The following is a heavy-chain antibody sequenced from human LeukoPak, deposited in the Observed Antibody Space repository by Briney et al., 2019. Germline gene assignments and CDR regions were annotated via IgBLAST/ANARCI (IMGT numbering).Heavy chain of an antibody. CDR1: GGSISSYY. D-gene: IGHD6-19*01. CDR2: IYYSGST. CDR3: ARGHSSGSYYFDY. V-gene: IGHV4-59*12. Sequence: PSETLSLTCTVSGGSISSYYWSWIRQPPGKRLEWIGYIYYSGSTYYNPSLKSRVTISVDTSKNQFSLKLSSVTAADTAVYYCARGHSSGSYYFDYWGQGTLVTVSS. J-gene: IGHJ4*02.